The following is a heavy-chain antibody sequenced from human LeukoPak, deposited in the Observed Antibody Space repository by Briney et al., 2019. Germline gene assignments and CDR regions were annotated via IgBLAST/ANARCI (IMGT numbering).Heavy chain of an antibody. D-gene: IGHD3-10*01. CDR2: IYYSGST. CDR3: ASAPGREYYYYMDV. Sequence: SETPSLTCTVSGGSISSGGYYWSWIRQHPGNGLEWIGYIYYSGSTYYNPSLKSRVTISVDTSKNQSSLKLSSVTAADTAVYYCASAPGREYYYYMDVWGKGTTVTVSS. V-gene: IGHV4-31*03. CDR1: GGSISSGGYY. J-gene: IGHJ6*03.